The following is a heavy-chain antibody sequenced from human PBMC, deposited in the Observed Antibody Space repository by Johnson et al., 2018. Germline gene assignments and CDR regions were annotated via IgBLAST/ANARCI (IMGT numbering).Heavy chain of an antibody. D-gene: IGHD2-8*01. V-gene: IGHV3-72*01. CDR3: TRSPFNANDPFDI. CDR2: SRNKANSYTT. J-gene: IGHJ3*02. Sequence: VRWWNLGGGLVQPGGSLRLSCAASGFTFSDHYMEWVRQAPGKGLEWVGRSRNKANSYTTEYAASVNGRFTISRDHSKNSLYLQMNSLKTEDTAMLYCTRSPFNANDPFDIWGQGTMVTFSS. CDR1: GFTFSDHY.